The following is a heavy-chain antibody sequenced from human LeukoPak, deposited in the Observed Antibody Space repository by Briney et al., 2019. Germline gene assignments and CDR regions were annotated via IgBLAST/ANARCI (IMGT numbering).Heavy chain of an antibody. CDR2: ISNSGGST. J-gene: IGHJ1*01. CDR3: AKKVSGWSENFQH. D-gene: IGHD6-19*01. V-gene: IGHV3-23*01. Sequence: PGGPLRLSCVPSGFPFSSYSMNWVRQAPGKGLEWVSAISNSGGSTYYADSVKGRFTISRDNSKNTLYLQMNSLRAEDTAVYYCAKKVSGWSENFQHWGQGTLVTVSS. CDR1: GFPFSSYS.